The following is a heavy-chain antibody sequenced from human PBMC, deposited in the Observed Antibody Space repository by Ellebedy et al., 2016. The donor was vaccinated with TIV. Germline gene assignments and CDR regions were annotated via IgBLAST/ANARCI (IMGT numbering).Heavy chain of an antibody. Sequence: GGSLRLXCVASGFTFSSYGMHWVRQAPGKGLEWVAVIWFDGSNKYYADSVKGRFTIPRDNSKNTLYLQMNSLRAEDTAVYYCVGLIMSGGDIKWGQGTLVTVSS. CDR3: VGLIMSGGDIK. J-gene: IGHJ4*02. CDR2: IWFDGSNK. CDR1: GFTFSSYG. D-gene: IGHD3-16*01. V-gene: IGHV3-33*01.